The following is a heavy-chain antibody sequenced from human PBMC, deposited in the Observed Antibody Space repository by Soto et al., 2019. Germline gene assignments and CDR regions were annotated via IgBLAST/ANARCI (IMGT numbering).Heavy chain of an antibody. Sequence: PSETLSLTCTVSGGSISSGGYYWSWIRQHPGKGLEWIGYIYYSGSTYYNPSLKSRVTISLDTSKNQFSLKLSSVTAADTAVYYCARDTYYDFWSGYYVPFDYWGQGTLVTVSS. J-gene: IGHJ4*02. V-gene: IGHV4-31*03. CDR3: ARDTYYDFWSGYYVPFDY. CDR1: GGSISSGGYY. CDR2: IYYSGST. D-gene: IGHD3-3*01.